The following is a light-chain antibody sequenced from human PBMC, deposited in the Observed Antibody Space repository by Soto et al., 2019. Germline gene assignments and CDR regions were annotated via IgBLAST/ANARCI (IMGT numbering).Light chain of an antibody. V-gene: IGKV1-5*01. CDR2: DAS. J-gene: IGKJ3*01. CDR1: QRISSW. CDR3: QQYNSLGT. Sequence: DIQMTQSPSTLSASVGDRVTITCRASQRISSWLAWYQQKPGKAPKLLIYDASSLESGVPSRFSGSGSGTEFTLTISSLQPDDFATYYCQQYNSLGTFGPGTKVDIK.